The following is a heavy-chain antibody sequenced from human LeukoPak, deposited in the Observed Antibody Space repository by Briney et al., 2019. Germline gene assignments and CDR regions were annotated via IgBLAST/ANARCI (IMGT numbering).Heavy chain of an antibody. J-gene: IGHJ6*02. V-gene: IGHV3-23*01. CDR1: GFTFSSYA. CDR3: ARDTGGNSHYYYYYGMDV. Sequence: GGSPRLSCAASGFTFSSYAVSWVRQAPGKGPEWVSAISGSGGSTYYADSVKGRFTISRDNSKNTLYLQMNSLRAEDTAVYYCARDTGGNSHYYYYYGMDVWGQGTTVTVSS. D-gene: IGHD4-23*01. CDR2: ISGSGGST.